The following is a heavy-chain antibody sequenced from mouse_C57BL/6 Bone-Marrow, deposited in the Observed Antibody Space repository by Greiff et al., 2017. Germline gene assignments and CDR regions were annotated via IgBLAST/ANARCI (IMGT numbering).Heavy chain of an antibody. CDR3: ARPPYYYGSSLLYFDV. V-gene: IGHV1-4*01. J-gene: IGHJ1*03. Sequence: QVQLQQSGAELARPGASVKMSCKASGYTFTSYTMHWVKQRPGQGLEWIGYINPSSGYTKYNQKFKDKATLTADKSSSTAYMQLSSLTSEDSAVYYCARPPYYYGSSLLYFDVWGTGTTVTVSS. CDR1: GYTFTSYT. D-gene: IGHD1-1*01. CDR2: INPSSGYT.